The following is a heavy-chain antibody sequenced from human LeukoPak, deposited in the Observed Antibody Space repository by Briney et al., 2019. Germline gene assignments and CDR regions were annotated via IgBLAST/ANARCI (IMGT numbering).Heavy chain of an antibody. CDR3: ARGLDSGSYPNDAFDI. V-gene: IGHV3-20*04. D-gene: IGHD1-26*01. Sequence: GGSLRLSCAASGFTFDDYGMSWVRQAPGKGLEWVSGINWNGGSTGYADSVKGRFTISRDNAKNSLYLQMNGLRAEDTALYYCARGLDSGSYPNDAFDIWGQGTMVTVSS. J-gene: IGHJ3*02. CDR2: INWNGGST. CDR1: GFTFDDYG.